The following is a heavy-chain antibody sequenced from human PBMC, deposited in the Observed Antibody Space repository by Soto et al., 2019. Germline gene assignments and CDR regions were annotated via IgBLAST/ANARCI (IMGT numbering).Heavy chain of an antibody. CDR2: IYSGGST. V-gene: IGHV3-66*01. CDR1: GFTVSSNY. J-gene: IGHJ6*02. D-gene: IGHD3-22*01. CDR3: ARDLDYYDSSGYPQGYGMDV. Sequence: GGSLRLSCAASGFTVSSNYMSWVRQAPGKGLEWVSVIYSGGSTYYADSVKGRFTISRDNSKNTLYLQMNSLRAEDTAVYYCARDLDYYDSSGYPQGYGMDVWGQGTTVTVSS.